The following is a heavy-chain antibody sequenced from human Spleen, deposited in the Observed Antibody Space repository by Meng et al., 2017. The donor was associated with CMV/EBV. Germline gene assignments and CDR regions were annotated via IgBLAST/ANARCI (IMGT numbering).Heavy chain of an antibody. Sequence: ASVKVSCKASGYTFTGYYIHWVRQAPGQGLEWMGWVNPNSGGTNYAQKFQGRVTMTNARSISTVYMELSRLRSEDTAVYYCARDRVLGDGMDVWGQGTTVTVSS. J-gene: IGHJ6*02. CDR3: ARDRVLGDGMDV. CDR2: VNPNSGGT. V-gene: IGHV1-2*02. CDR1: GYTFTGYY. D-gene: IGHD3-10*01.